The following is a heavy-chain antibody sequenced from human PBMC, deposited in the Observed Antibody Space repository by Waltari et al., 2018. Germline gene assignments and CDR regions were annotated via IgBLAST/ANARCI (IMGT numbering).Heavy chain of an antibody. J-gene: IGHJ4*02. Sequence: QVQLQESGPGLVKPSETLSLTCTVSGGSISSHYWSWIRQPPGKGLEWIGYIYYSGSTNYNPSLKSRVTISVDTSKNQFSLKLSSVTAADTAVYYCARASTGGVLGYWGQGTLVTVSS. D-gene: IGHD2-8*02. V-gene: IGHV4-59*11. CDR3: ARASTGGVLGY. CDR1: GGSISSHY. CDR2: IYYSGST.